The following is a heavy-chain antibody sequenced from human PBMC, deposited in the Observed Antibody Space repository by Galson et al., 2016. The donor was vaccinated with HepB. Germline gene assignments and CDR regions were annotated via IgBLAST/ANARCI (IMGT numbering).Heavy chain of an antibody. J-gene: IGHJ3*02. V-gene: IGHV4-4*02. CDR2: IFLGGRP. CDR3: ARHMAVAGTKGFDI. D-gene: IGHD6-19*01. CDR1: GGSISSAKW. Sequence: SETLSLTCAVSGGSISSAKWWSWVRQPPAKGLEWIGEIFLGGRPNYDQSLKSRVTISIDKSKNQFSLELSSVTAADTAVYYCARHMAVAGTKGFDIWGQGAMVTVSS.